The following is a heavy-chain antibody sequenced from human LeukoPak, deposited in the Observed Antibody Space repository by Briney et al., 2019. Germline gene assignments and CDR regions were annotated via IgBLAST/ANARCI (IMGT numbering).Heavy chain of an antibody. CDR1: GFTFRDYY. J-gene: IGHJ3*02. V-gene: IGHV3-11*04. CDR2: ISSGGSTI. D-gene: IGHD1-14*01. CDR3: ARRARFTDATRIFDI. Sequence: GGSLRLSCAASGFTFRDYYMTWIRQAPGKGLEWVSYISSGGSTIYYADSVKGRFTTSRDNAKNSLYLQMNSLRAEDTAVYYCARRARFTDATRIFDIWGQGTMVTVSS.